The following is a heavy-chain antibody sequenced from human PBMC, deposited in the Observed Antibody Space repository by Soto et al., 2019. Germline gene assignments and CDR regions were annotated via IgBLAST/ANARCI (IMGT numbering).Heavy chain of an antibody. Sequence: EVQLVESGGGLVQPGGSLRLSCVASGFTFSSYWMHWVRQDPGKGLVWVSRINTDGSSTSYADSVKGRFTISRDNAKNTLYLQMSSLRAEDTAVYYCARGLIVGATYWGQGTLVTVSS. CDR3: ARGLIVGATY. J-gene: IGHJ4*02. V-gene: IGHV3-74*01. CDR2: INTDGSST. CDR1: GFTFSSYW. D-gene: IGHD1-26*01.